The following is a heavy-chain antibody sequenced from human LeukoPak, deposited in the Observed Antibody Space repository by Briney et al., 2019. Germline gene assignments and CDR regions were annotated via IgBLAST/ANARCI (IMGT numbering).Heavy chain of an antibody. J-gene: IGHJ6*02. CDR3: ARGGGGGLPYYYGMDV. Sequence: GGSLRLSCAASGFTFSSYWMSWVRQAPGKGLEWVANIKQDGSEKYYVDSVKGRFTISRDNAKNSLYLQMNSLRAEDTAVYYCARGGGGGLPYYYGMDVWGQGTTVTVSS. V-gene: IGHV3-7*04. CDR2: IKQDGSEK. CDR1: GFTFSSYW. D-gene: IGHD2-15*01.